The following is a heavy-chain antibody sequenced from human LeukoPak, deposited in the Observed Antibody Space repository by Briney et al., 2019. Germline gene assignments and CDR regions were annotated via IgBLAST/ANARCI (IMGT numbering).Heavy chain of an antibody. CDR3: ARDGQEGDNSAFDI. D-gene: IGHD3-22*01. V-gene: IGHV3-72*01. CDR1: GVTLSDHH. CDR2: TRDKARGYRT. J-gene: IGHJ3*02. Sequence: PGGSLRLSCAASGVTLSDHHMDWVRQAPGKELEWVGRTRDKARGYRTEYAASVKDRFTISRDDSKTLVYLQMNSLKIEDTAVYYCARDGQEGDNSAFDIWGQGTVVTVYS.